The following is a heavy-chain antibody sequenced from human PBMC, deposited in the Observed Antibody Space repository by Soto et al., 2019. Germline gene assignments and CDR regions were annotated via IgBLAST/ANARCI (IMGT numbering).Heavy chain of an antibody. CDR2: IKQDGSEK. D-gene: IGHD4-17*01. V-gene: IGHV3-7*01. CDR1: GFTFSSYW. Sequence: GGSLRLSCAASGFTFSSYWMSWVRQAPGKGLEWVANIKQDGSEKYYVDSVKGRFTISRDNAKNSLYLQMNSLRAEDTAVYYCAREDGYGDYQGSYWGQGTLVTVSS. J-gene: IGHJ4*02. CDR3: AREDGYGDYQGSY.